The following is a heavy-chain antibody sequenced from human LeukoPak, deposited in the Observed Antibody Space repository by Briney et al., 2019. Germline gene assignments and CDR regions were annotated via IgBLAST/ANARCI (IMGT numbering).Heavy chain of an antibody. CDR1: GFTFSNAW. CDR2: TKSKTDVGTT. V-gene: IGHV3-15*01. J-gene: IGHJ4*02. D-gene: IGHD3-22*01. CDR3: TTDYYDSSGYYDAD. Sequence: KPAGSLRLSCAASGFTFSNAWMSWVRQAPGKGLEWVGRTKSKTDVGTTDQAAHVKGRFNISRDDSKNTLYLEMKRLKTVDPAVYYCTTDYYDSSGYYDADWGQGTLLTVSS.